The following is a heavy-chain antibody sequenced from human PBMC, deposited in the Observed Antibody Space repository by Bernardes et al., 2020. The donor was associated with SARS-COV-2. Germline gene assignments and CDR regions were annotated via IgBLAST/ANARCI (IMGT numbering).Heavy chain of an antibody. J-gene: IGHJ3*02. CDR3: AKSLAVTAGFGPFDI. V-gene: IGHV3-23*01. CDR1: GGSIRSSSYY. D-gene: IGHD2-21*02. Sequence: ETLSLTCTVSGGSIRSSSYYWGWIRQPPGKGLEWVSSITESSGGTYYADSVKGRFTISRDDSESTLYLQMNSLRVEDTALYWCAKSLAVTAGFGPFDIWGQGTMVTVSA. CDR2: ITESSGGT.